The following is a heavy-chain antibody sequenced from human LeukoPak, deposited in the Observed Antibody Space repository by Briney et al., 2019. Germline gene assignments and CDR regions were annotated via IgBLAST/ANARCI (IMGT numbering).Heavy chain of an antibody. V-gene: IGHV4-34*10. D-gene: IGHD3-10*01. CDR1: GESFSAYY. J-gene: IGHJ4*02. CDR3: AKASSGSYLVY. Sequence: PSETLSLTCVVSGESFSAYYWTWIRQPPGKGPEWIGEITHNGGTIYNPSLKSRVTMSVDTSKNQFSLQVTSVTAADTAVYYCAKASSGSYLVYWGQGILVTVSS. CDR2: ITHNGGT.